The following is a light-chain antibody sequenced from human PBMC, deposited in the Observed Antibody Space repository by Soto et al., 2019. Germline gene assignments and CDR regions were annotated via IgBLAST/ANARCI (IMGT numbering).Light chain of an antibody. CDR3: QQANSYPVA. CDR2: MAS. J-gene: IGKJ5*01. Sequence: IHWTHTPSTLSASVGDRVTITCRASQSISSWLAWHQQKPGKAPKLLIYMASSLQSGVPSRFSGSGSGTEFTLTISSLQPDDFATYYCQQANSYPVAFGQGTQLDIK. V-gene: IGKV1-5*03. CDR1: QSISSW.